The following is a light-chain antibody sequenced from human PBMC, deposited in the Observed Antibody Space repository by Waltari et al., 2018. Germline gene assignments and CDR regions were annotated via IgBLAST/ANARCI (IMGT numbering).Light chain of an antibody. CDR2: DKD. CDR1: HLRSQY. Sequence: SSELTQDPAVSVALGQTVRITCQGDHLRSQYVSWYQQKPGQAPMLVIYDKDNRPSGIPERFSGSSSGNIASLTITGAQAEDEADYYCNSRDTRGNHFVVFGGGTKLTVL. V-gene: IGLV3-19*01. J-gene: IGLJ2*01. CDR3: NSRDTRGNHFVV.